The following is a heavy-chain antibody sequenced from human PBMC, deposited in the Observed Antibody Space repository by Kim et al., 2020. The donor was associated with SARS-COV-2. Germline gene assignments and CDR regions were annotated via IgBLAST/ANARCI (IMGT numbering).Heavy chain of an antibody. CDR1: GFTFGDYA. D-gene: IGHD3-3*01. Sequence: GGSLRLSCTASGFTFGDYAMSWVRQAPGKGLEWVGFIRSKAYGGTTEYAASVKGRFTISRDDSKSIAYLQMNSLKTEETAVYYCTRDDNRIQGELRFLEWSIYYYYYYYGMDVWGQGTTVTVSS. CDR2: IRSKAYGGTT. V-gene: IGHV3-49*04. CDR3: TRDDNRIQGELRFLEWSIYYYYYYYGMDV. J-gene: IGHJ6*02.